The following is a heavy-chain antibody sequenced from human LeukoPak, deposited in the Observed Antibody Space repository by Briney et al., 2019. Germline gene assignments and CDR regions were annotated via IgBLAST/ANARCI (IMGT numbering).Heavy chain of an antibody. CDR3: ARGFGAGNYYYGWFDP. J-gene: IGHJ5*02. V-gene: IGHV4-39*01. D-gene: IGHD3-10*01. Sequence: SETLSLTCTVSGGSISSGDYYWSWIRQPPGKGLEWIGSIYYSGSTYYNPSLKSRVTISVDTSKNQFSLKLSSVTAADTAVYYCARGFGAGNYYYGWFDPWGQGTLVSVSS. CDR1: GGSISSGDYY. CDR2: IYYSGST.